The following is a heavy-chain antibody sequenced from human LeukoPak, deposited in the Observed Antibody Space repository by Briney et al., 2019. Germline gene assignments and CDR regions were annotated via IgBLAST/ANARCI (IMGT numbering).Heavy chain of an antibody. V-gene: IGHV3-74*01. CDR1: GFNFSRFW. CDR2: INTDASNT. CDR3: ARDQSIAGPTTADY. D-gene: IGHD1-26*01. J-gene: IGHJ4*02. Sequence: GGSLRLSCAASGFNFSRFWMHWVRQALGKGLVWVSRINTDASNTIYADSVKGRFTISRDNAKNTLYLQMNSLRAEDTAVYYCARDQSIAGPTTADYWGQGTLVTVSS.